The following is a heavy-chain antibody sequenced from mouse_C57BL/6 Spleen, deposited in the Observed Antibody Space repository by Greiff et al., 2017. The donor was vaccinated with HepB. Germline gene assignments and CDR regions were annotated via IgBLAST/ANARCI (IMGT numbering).Heavy chain of an antibody. V-gene: IGHV5-16*01. Sequence: EVKLMESEGGLVQPGSSMKLSCTASGFTFSDYYMAWVRQVPEKGLEWVANINYDGSSTYYLDSLKSRFIISRDNAKNILYLQMSSLKSEDTATYYCARGGYGNPHYYAMDYWGQGTSVTVSS. D-gene: IGHD2-1*01. CDR3: ARGGYGNPHYYAMDY. CDR2: INYDGSST. J-gene: IGHJ4*01. CDR1: GFTFSDYY.